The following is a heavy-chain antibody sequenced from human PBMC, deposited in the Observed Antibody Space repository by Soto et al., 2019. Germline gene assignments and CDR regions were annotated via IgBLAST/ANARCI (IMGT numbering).Heavy chain of an antibody. CDR2: IFHSARI. CDR3: ARTQGSGVSDY. CDR1: GDSIRKNY. J-gene: IGHJ4*02. D-gene: IGHD1-26*01. V-gene: IGHV4-59*01. Sequence: QVQLQESGPGLVRPSETLSLACSVSGDSIRKNYWSWIRQPPGKGLEWIAYIFHSARINYNPSLKSRVTISLDTSKNQFSLTVNSLTPADTAIYYCARTQGSGVSDYWGQGTLVTVSS.